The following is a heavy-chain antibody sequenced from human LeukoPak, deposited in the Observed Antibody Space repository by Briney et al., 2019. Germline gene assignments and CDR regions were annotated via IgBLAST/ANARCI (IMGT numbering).Heavy chain of an antibody. J-gene: IGHJ4*02. CDR1: GFTFSSYA. D-gene: IGHD3-9*01. V-gene: IGHV3-23*01. CDR3: ADDGAVLRNFDWLPSDYFDY. Sequence: GGSLRLSCAASGFTFSSYAMSWVRQAPGKGLEWVSAISGSDGSTYYADSVKGRFTISRDNSKNPLYLQMDSLKAEGTAIYYFADDGAVLRNFDWLPSDYFDYWGQGTLVTVSS. CDR2: ISGSDGST.